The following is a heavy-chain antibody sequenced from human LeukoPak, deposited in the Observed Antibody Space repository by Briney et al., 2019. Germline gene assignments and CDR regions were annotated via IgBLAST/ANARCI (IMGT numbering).Heavy chain of an antibody. CDR3: ARGIAAPPYFDY. CDR1: GGSISSYY. V-gene: IGHV4-59*08. J-gene: IGHJ4*02. CDR2: IYYSGST. D-gene: IGHD6-6*01. Sequence: SETLSLTCTVSGGSISSYYWSWIRQPPGKGLEWIGYIYYSGSTNYNPSLKSRVTISVDTSKNQFSLKLSSVTAADTAVYYCARGIAAPPYFDYWGQGTLVTV.